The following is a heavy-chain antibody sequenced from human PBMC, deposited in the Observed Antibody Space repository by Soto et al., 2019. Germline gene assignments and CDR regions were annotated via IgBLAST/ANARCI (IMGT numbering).Heavy chain of an antibody. CDR2: ISGSGGST. CDR1: GFTFSSYA. V-gene: IGHV3-23*01. CDR3: AKAQDRFLEWLSPHDY. J-gene: IGHJ4*02. Sequence: GGSLRLSCAASGFTFSSYAMSWVRQAPGKGLEWVSAISGSGGSTYYADSVKGRFTISRDNSKNTLYLQMNSLRADDTAVYYCAKAQDRFLEWLSPHDYWGQGTLVTVSS. D-gene: IGHD3-3*01.